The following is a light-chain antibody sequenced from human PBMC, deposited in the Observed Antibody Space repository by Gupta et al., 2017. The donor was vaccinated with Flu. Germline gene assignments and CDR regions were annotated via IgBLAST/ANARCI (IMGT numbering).Light chain of an antibody. V-gene: IGLV3-21*03. Sequence: GKTSKITGGGTKIGSKNVHWYPQKPAQAPVLLVYDDRRRHSAIPERLSGSNCGNTATVTISRVEEGDEADYYCQVWDRSSENQVFGGGTKLTVL. CDR3: QVWDRSSENQV. CDR2: DDR. CDR1: KIGSKN. J-gene: IGLJ2*01.